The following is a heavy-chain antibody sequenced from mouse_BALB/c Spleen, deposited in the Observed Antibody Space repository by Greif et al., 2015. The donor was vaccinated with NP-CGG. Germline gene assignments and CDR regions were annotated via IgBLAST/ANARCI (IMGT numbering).Heavy chain of an antibody. Sequence: EVKLMDSGGGLVQPGGSRKLSCAASGFTFSSFGMHWVRQAPEKGLEWVAYISSGSSTIYYADTVKGRFTISRDNPKNTLFLQMTSLRSEDTAMYYCATQLGRGAMDYWGQGTSVTVSS. CDR3: ATQLGRGAMDY. V-gene: IGHV5-17*02. CDR1: GFTFSSFG. CDR2: ISSGSSTI. J-gene: IGHJ4*01. D-gene: IGHD4-1*02.